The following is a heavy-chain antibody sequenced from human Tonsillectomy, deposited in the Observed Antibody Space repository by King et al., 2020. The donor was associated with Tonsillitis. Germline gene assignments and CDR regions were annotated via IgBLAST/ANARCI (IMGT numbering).Heavy chain of an antibody. CDR2: INPNSGGT. V-gene: IGHV1-2*02. D-gene: IGHD3-3*01. J-gene: IGHJ6*02. CDR1: GYTFTGYF. CDR3: ARGKSGYYSYYYGMDV. Sequence: VQLVESGAEVKKPGASVKVSCKASGYTFTGYFIHWVRQAPGQGLEWIGWINPNSGGTNCLQKFQGRVTLTRETSISTAYMELNRLTSDDTAVYYCARGKSGYYSYYYGMDVWGQGTTVSVSS.